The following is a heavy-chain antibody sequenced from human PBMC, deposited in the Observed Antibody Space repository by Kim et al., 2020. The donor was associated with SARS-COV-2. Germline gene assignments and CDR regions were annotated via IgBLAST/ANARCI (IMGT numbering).Heavy chain of an antibody. V-gene: IGHV3-30*03. CDR3: VRGVLQYFDWLRWLDP. CDR2: ISYDGSNE. Sequence: GGSLRLSCAASGFTFNTYGMHWVRQAPGKGLEWVAMISYDGSNENYADSVKGRFTISRDNSNNTLYLQMNSLRVEETAVYYGVRGVLQYFDWLRWLDPWGQGTLVTVSS. CDR1: GFTFNTYG. J-gene: IGHJ5*02. D-gene: IGHD3-9*01.